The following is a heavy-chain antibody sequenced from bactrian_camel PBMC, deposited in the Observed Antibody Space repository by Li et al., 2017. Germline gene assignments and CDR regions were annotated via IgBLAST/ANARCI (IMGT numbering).Heavy chain of an antibody. D-gene: IGHD4*01. J-gene: IGHJ6*01. CDR2: IRSDLVRGDSD. Sequence: HVQLVESGGGSVQAGGSLRLSCAASAHAYSTYCMGYFRQAPGKEREEVATIRSDLVRGDSDTLYYGDAVKGRFTISRGDGVNAVYLQMDNLKPEDTAMYYCGQEPIVPIGGPCINTMTLTTHGHSWGQGTQVTVS. CDR3: GQEPIVPIGGPCINTMTLTTHGHS. V-gene: IGHV3S55*01. CDR1: AHAYSTYC.